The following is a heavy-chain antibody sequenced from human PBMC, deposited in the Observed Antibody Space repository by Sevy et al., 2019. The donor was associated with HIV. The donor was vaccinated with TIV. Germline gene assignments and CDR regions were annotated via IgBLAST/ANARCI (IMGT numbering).Heavy chain of an antibody. D-gene: IGHD3-10*01. J-gene: IGHJ4*02. CDR1: GFTFDDYA. CDR3: AKGGFGELTYYFDY. Sequence: GGSLRLSCTTSGFTFDDYAMHWVRQAPGKGLEWVSGISWNSGSIGCADSVKGRFTISRDNAKNSLFLQMNSLRTEDMALYYCAKGGFGELTYYFDYWGQGALVTVSS. V-gene: IGHV3-9*03. CDR2: ISWNSGSI.